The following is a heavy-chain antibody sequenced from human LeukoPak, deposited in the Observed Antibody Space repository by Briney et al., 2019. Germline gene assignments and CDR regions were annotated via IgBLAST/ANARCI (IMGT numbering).Heavy chain of an antibody. Sequence: TETLSLTCTVSGGSISGSYWSWIRQPPGKGLEWIGYIYYSGDSNYNPSLKSRATISLDTSKNQFSLKVSSVTAADTAIYYCARHTYARPFDSWGQGTLVTVSS. CDR2: IYYSGDS. CDR1: GGSISGSY. V-gene: IGHV4-59*08. J-gene: IGHJ4*02. D-gene: IGHD6-6*01. CDR3: ARHTYARPFDS.